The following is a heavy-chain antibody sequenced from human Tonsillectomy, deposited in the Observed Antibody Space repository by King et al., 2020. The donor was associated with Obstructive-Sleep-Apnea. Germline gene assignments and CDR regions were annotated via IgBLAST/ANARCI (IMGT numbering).Heavy chain of an antibody. V-gene: IGHV4-39*07. CDR3: ARGARSRGVTPLYYFDY. D-gene: IGHD3-10*01. CDR2: IYYSGST. Sequence: QLQESGPGLVKPSETLSLTCTVSGGSISSSSYYWGWIRQPPGKGLEWIGSIYYSGSTYYNPSLKSRVTISVDTSKNPFSLKLSSVTAADPAVYYCARGARSRGVTPLYYFDYWGQGTLVTVSS. J-gene: IGHJ4*02. CDR1: GGSISSSSYY.